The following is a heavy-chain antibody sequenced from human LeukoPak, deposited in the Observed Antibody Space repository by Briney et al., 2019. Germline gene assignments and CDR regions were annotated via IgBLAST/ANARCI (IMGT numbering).Heavy chain of an antibody. CDR1: GGSISSYY. CDR2: IYTSGST. V-gene: IGHV4-4*09. J-gene: IGHJ4*02. Sequence: SETLSLTCTVSGGSISSYYWSWIRQPPGKGLEWIGYIYTSGSTNYNPSLKSRVTISVDTSKNQFSLKLSSVTAADTAVYYCARGDGIRVPFDYWGQGTLVTVSS. CDR3: ARGDGIRVPFDY. D-gene: IGHD2-2*01.